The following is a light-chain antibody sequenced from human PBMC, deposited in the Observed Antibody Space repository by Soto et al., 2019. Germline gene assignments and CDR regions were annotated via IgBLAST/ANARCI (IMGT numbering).Light chain of an antibody. J-gene: IGKJ1*01. CDR2: GAS. V-gene: IGKV3-15*01. CDR3: LQYNNWVPT. Sequence: DIVMTQSPATLSVAPGERATLSCRASQSVRSNLAWYQQKPGQAPRLLIYGASTRATGVPARFSGSGSGTEFTLTISSLQSEDFAVYYCLQYNNWVPTFGQGTKVDIK. CDR1: QSVRSN.